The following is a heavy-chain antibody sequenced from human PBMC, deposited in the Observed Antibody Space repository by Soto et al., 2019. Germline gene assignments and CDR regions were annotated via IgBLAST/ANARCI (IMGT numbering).Heavy chain of an antibody. CDR3: ARRSGSYFPFDY. D-gene: IGHD1-26*01. V-gene: IGHV1-69*13. Sequence: ASVKASCKASGGTFSSYAISWVRQAPGQGLEWMGGIIPIFGTADYAQKFQGRVTITADESTSTAYMELSSLRSEDTAVYYCARRSGSYFPFDYWGQGTLVTVSS. CDR1: GGTFSSYA. CDR2: IIPIFGTA. J-gene: IGHJ4*02.